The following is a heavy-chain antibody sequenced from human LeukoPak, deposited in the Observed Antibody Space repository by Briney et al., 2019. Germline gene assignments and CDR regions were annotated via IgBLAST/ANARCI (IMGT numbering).Heavy chain of an antibody. CDR1: GFTFSSYS. V-gene: IGHV3-48*01. CDR3: ARDRSMATPDWFDP. Sequence: GGSLRLSCAASGFTFSSYSMNWVRQAPGKGLEWVSYISSSSSTIYYADSVKGRFTISRDNAKNSLHLQMNSLRAEDTAVYYCARDRSMATPDWFDPWGQETLVTVSS. J-gene: IGHJ5*02. CDR2: ISSSSSTI. D-gene: IGHD5-24*01.